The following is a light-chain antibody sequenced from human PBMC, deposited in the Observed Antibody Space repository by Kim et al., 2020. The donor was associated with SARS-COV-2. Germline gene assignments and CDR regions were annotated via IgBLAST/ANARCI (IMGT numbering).Light chain of an antibody. CDR1: DLGGNG. J-gene: IGLJ2*01. CDR3: RVWDRRSDLVV. Sequence: PGKASPISWVGRDLGGNGVHWYQQRAGRVPVMVNDYDSDRPSGVPGRFSGANAGNTATLTISRVEAGDEADYYCRVWDRRSDLVVFGGGTQLTVL. V-gene: IGLV3-21*04. CDR2: YDS.